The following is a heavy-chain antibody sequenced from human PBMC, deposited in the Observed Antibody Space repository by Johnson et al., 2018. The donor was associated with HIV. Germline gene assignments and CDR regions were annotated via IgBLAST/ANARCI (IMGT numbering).Heavy chain of an antibody. CDR3: ARGPSAYCGGDCPGGAFDI. Sequence: MLLVESGGGLVQPGGSLRLSCAASGFTFSSYLMSWVRQAPGKGLEWVANIKQDGSEKYYVDSVKGRFTISRDNAKNSLYLQMNSLRAEDTAVYYCARGPSAYCGGDCPGGAFDIWGQGTMVTVSS. D-gene: IGHD2-21*02. CDR2: IKQDGSEK. V-gene: IGHV3-7*01. J-gene: IGHJ3*02. CDR1: GFTFSSYL.